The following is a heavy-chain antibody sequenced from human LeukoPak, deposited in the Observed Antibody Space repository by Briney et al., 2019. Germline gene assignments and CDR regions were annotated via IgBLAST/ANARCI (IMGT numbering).Heavy chain of an antibody. CDR1: GGSFSGYY. D-gene: IGHD5-12*01. J-gene: IGHJ6*04. V-gene: IGHV4-34*01. CDR3: ALRGRYSGYSYYYYGMDV. CDR2: INHSGST. Sequence: SETLSLTCAVYGGSFSGYYWSWIRQPPGKGLEWIEEINHSGSTNYNPSLKSRVTISVDTSKNKFSLKLSSVTAADTAVYYCALRGRYSGYSYYYYGMDVWGKGTTVTVSS.